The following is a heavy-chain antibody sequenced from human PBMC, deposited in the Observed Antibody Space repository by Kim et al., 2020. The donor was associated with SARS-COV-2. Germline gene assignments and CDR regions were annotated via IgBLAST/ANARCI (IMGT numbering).Heavy chain of an antibody. Sequence: YYADSVKGRFTISRDNAKNSLYLQMNSLRAEDTAVYYCARVSDYYYGMDVWGQGTTVTVSS. J-gene: IGHJ6*02. V-gene: IGHV3-21*01. CDR3: ARVSDYYYGMDV.